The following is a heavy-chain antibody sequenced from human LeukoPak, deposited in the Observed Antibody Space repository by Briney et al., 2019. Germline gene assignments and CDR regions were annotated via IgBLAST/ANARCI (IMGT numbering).Heavy chain of an antibody. J-gene: IGHJ3*02. CDR2: ILYDGTKK. CDR3: ARTTTPTGSDVFGI. D-gene: IGHD3-10*01. Sequence: GRALSHSCAASGFTFSNFAMHWVRPAPGRGVEWVAVILYDGTKKYYADSVKGRFTISRDNSKNTLYLQMNSLRAEDTAVFYCARTTTPTGSDVFGIWGQGAMVTVSS. CDR1: GFTFSNFA. V-gene: IGHV3-30-3*01.